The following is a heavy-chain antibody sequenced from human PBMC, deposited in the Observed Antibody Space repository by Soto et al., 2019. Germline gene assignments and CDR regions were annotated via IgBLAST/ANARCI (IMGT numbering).Heavy chain of an antibody. J-gene: IGHJ4*02. V-gene: IGHV1-18*01. CDR2: ISAHNGNT. Sequence: QVHLVQSGAEVKKPGASVKVSCKGSGYAFTTYGITWVRQAPGQGLEWRGWISAHNGNTNYAQKLQGRVTVTRDTSTRTAYMELRSLRSAATAVYYCARGRYGGYWGQGALVTVSS. CDR3: ARGRYGGY. D-gene: IGHD3-10*01. CDR1: GYAFTTYG.